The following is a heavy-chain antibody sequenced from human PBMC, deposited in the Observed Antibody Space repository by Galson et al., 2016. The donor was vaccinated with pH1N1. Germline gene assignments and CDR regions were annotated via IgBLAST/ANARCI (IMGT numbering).Heavy chain of an antibody. CDR3: ARALFKYDAH. V-gene: IGHV3-7*01. CDR1: GFTLDTYW. Sequence: SLRLSCAASGFTLDTYWMLWVRQAPGKGLEWVANIKPDGSQKYYVDSVKGRFTISRDNARNPVYLQMNSLRAGDTAVYYCARALFKYDAHWGQGTLVAVSS. CDR2: IKPDGSQK. J-gene: IGHJ4*02. D-gene: IGHD3-16*01.